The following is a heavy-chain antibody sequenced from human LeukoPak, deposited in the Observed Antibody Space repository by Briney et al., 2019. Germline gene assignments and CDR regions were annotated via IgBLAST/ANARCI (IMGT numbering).Heavy chain of an antibody. D-gene: IGHD3-22*01. CDR1: GGSISSYY. V-gene: IGHV4-4*07. Sequence: SETLSLTCTVSGGSISSYYWSWIRQPAGKGLEWIGRIYTSGSTNYNPSLKSRVTMSVDTSKYQFSLKLSSVTAADTAVYYCARDREPSYHYDSSGYSFGYWGQGTLVTVSS. J-gene: IGHJ4*02. CDR3: ARDREPSYHYDSSGYSFGY. CDR2: IYTSGST.